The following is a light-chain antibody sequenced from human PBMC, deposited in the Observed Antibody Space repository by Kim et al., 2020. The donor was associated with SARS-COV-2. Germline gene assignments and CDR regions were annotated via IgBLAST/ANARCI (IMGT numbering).Light chain of an antibody. CDR1: QDITHF. CDR2: AAS. CDR3: QQYHSYPIT. Sequence: DIQMTQSPSSLSASVGDRVTITCRASQDITHFLAWFQQKPGKVPKSLIYAASSLQSGVPSKFIGSGSGTDFTLTITSVQPEDFAIYYCQQYHSYPITFGQGTRLEIK. J-gene: IGKJ5*01. V-gene: IGKV1-16*02.